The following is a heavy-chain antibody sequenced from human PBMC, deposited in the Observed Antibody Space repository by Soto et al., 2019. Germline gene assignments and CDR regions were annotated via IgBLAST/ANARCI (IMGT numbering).Heavy chain of an antibody. Sequence: QVQLQESGPGLVKPSQTLSLTCTVSGGSISSGDYYWSWIRQPPGKGLEWIGYIYYSGSTYYNPSLKSRVTISVDTSKNQISLKLSSVTAADTAVYYCARDAPDGNSEDDAFDIWGQGTMVTVSS. CDR1: GGSISSGDYY. J-gene: IGHJ3*02. CDR2: IYYSGST. V-gene: IGHV4-30-4*01. D-gene: IGHD4-4*01. CDR3: ARDAPDGNSEDDAFDI.